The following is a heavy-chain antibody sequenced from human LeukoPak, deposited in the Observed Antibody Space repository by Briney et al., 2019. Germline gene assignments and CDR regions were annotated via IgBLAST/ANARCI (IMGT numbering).Heavy chain of an antibody. D-gene: IGHD5-12*01. Sequence: GGSLRLSCAASGFTFSNYGMSWVRQAPGKGLEWVSSISGYGDSPYYADSVKGRFTISRDNSKNTLYLQMNSLRAEDTAVYYCAKAGYSGYTLTSWGQGTLVTVSS. CDR3: AKAGYSGYTLTS. CDR1: GFTFSNYG. CDR2: ISGYGDSP. V-gene: IGHV3-23*01. J-gene: IGHJ5*02.